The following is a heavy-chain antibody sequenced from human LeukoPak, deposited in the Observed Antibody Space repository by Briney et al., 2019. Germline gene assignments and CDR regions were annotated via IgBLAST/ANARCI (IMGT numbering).Heavy chain of an antibody. CDR3: ARVPPPYGFDEYYFDH. V-gene: IGHV1-69*13. CDR1: GGTFSSYA. CDR2: IIPIFGTA. Sequence: SVKVSCKASGGTFSSYAISWVRQAPGQGLEWMGGIIPIFGTANYAQKFQGRVTITADESTSTAYMELSSLRSEDTAVYYCARVPPPYGFDEYYFDHWGQGTLVTVSS. D-gene: IGHD4-17*01. J-gene: IGHJ4*02.